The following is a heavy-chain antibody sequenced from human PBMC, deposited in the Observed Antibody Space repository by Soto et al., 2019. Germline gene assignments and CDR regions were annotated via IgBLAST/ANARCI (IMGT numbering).Heavy chain of an antibody. V-gene: IGHV4-39*02. CDR2: IYYSGST. Sequence: SETLSLTCTVSGGSISSSSYYWGWIRQPPGKGLEWIGSIYYSGSTYYNPSLKSRVTISVDTSKNQFSLKLSSVTAADTAVYYCARDRLGATGGFGFYYYYGMDVWGQGTTVTSP. CDR3: ARDRLGATGGFGFYYYYGMDV. J-gene: IGHJ6*02. CDR1: GGSISSSSYY. D-gene: IGHD1-26*01.